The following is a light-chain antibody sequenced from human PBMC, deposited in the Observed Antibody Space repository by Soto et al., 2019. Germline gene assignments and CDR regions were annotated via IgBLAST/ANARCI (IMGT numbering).Light chain of an antibody. V-gene: IGLV1-40*01. CDR1: SSNIGAGYD. CDR3: QSYDNRLSGYV. J-gene: IGLJ1*01. Sequence: QSVLTQPPSVSGAPGQSVTISCTGSSSNIGAGYDVHWYLQLPGSAPQLLVYTNNNRPSGVPDRFSGSASGTSASLAITGLQADDEADYYCQSYDNRLSGYVFGTGTKLIVL. CDR2: TNN.